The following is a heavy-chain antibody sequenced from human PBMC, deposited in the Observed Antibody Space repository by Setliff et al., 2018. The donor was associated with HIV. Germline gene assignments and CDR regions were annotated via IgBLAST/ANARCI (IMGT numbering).Heavy chain of an antibody. D-gene: IGHD5-18*01. CDR2: INPNSGGT. CDR3: AAEDTAMQQVDY. CDR1: GYTFTGYY. Sequence: GAAVKVSCKASGYTFTGYYMHWVRQAPGQGLEWMGWINPNSGGTNYAQKFQGSVTMTRDTSISTAYMELSRLRSDDTAVYYCAAEDTAMQQVDYWGQGTLVTVSS. V-gene: IGHV1-2*02. J-gene: IGHJ4*02.